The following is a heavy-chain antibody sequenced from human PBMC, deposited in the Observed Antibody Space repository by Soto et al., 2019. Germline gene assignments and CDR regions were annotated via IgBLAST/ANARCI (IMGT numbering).Heavy chain of an antibody. CDR2: IIPIFGTA. Sequence: QVQLVQSGAEVKKPGSSVKVSCKASGGTFSSYAISWVRQAPGQGLEWMGGIIPIFGTANYAQKFQGRVTITAGESTSTAYMELSSLRSEDTAVYYCAIRAYIVSVPAAIDDYSYGMDVWGQGTTVTVSS. CDR3: AIRAYIVSVPAAIDDYSYGMDV. V-gene: IGHV1-69*12. CDR1: GGTFSSYA. J-gene: IGHJ6*02. D-gene: IGHD2-2*01.